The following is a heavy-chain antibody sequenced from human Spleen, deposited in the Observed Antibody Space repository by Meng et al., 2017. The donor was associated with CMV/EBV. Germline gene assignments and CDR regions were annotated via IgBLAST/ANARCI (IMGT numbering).Heavy chain of an antibody. Sequence: GALRLSCAAFGYIVEDYAMDWVRQSPGKGLEWVSLISWDGGSTYYADSVKGRFTISRDNSKNSLYLQMNSLRAEDTALYYCAKDHWTTAAGTSWGSYGMDVWGQGTMVTVSS. CDR1: GYIVEDYA. V-gene: IGHV3-43D*03. CDR3: AKDHWTTAAGTSWGSYGMDV. CDR2: ISWDGGST. D-gene: IGHD6-13*01. J-gene: IGHJ6*02.